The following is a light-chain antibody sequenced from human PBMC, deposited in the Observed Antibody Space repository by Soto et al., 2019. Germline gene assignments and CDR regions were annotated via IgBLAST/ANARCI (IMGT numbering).Light chain of an antibody. Sequence: DIQMTQSPSSLSASVGDRVTITCRASQTISSYLHLHWYQQKPGKAPKLLIYGASSLQSGVPSRFSGSGSGTDFTLTISSLQPEDFATYYCQQSSGIPPTFGPGTKVDI. J-gene: IGKJ3*01. CDR1: QTISSYLH. V-gene: IGKV1-39*01. CDR3: QQSSGIPPT. CDR2: GAS.